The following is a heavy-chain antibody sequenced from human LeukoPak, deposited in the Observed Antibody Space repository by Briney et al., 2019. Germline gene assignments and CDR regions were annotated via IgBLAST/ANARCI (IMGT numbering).Heavy chain of an antibody. J-gene: IGHJ4*02. CDR2: INPSGGST. D-gene: IGHD3-10*01. Sequence: GAPVKVSCKASGYTFTSYYMHWVRQAPGQGLEWMGIINPSGGSTSYAQKFQGRVTMTRDTSASTVYMELSSLRSEDTAVYYCARDYYGSGSYPSLWGQGTLVTVSS. V-gene: IGHV1-46*01. CDR1: GYTFTSYY. CDR3: ARDYYGSGSYPSL.